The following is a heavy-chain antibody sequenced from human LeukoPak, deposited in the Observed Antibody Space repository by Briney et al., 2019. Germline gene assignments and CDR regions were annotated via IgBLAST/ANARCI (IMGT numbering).Heavy chain of an antibody. CDR1: GFTFSSYG. J-gene: IGHJ4*02. CDR3: AKDVNQWLAGIDY. CDR2: IWYDGSNK. D-gene: IGHD6-19*01. V-gene: IGHV3-33*06. Sequence: AGGSLRLSCAASGFTFSSYGMHWVRQAPGKGLEWVAVIWYDGSNKYYADSVKGRFTISRDNSRNTLYLQMNSLRAEDTAVYYCAKDVNQWLAGIDYWGQGTLVTVSS.